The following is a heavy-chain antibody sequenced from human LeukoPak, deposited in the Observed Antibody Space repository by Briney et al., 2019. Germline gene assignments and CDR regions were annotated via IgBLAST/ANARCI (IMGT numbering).Heavy chain of an antibody. D-gene: IGHD6-13*01. V-gene: IGHV3-53*01. CDR1: GFTVSSNY. CDR3: ARVRSSSWYYYYYYMDV. CDR2: IYSGGST. Sequence: GGSLRLSCAASGFTVSSNYMSWVRQAPGKGLEWVSVIYSGGSTYYADSVKGRFTISRDNSKNTLYLQMNSLRAEDTAVYYCARVRSSSWYYYYYYMDVWGKGTTVTVSS. J-gene: IGHJ6*03.